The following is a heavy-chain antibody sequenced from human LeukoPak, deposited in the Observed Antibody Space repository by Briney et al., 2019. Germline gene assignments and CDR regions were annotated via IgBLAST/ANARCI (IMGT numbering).Heavy chain of an antibody. D-gene: IGHD6-13*01. CDR3: ARDGRARYSSSWYGFDP. CDR1: GGSISSSSYY. V-gene: IGHV4-39*07. J-gene: IGHJ5*02. CDR2: IYYSGST. Sequence: PSETLSLTCTVSGGSISSSSYYWGWMRQPPGKGLEWIGSIYYSGSTYCNPSLKSRVTISVDTSKNQFSLKLSSVTAADTAVYYCARDGRARYSSSWYGFDPWGQGTLVTVSS.